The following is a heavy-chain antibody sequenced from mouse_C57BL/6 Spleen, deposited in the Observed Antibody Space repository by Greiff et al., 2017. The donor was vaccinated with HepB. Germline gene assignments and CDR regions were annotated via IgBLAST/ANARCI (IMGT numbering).Heavy chain of an antibody. CDR2: IDPETGGT. Sequence: QVQLKESGAELVRPGASVTLSCKASGYTFTDYEMHWVKQTPVHGLEWIGAIDPETGGTAYNQKFKGKAILTADKSYSTAYMELRLLTSEDSAVYYCARSLRGFAYWGQGTLVTVSA. CDR3: ARSLRGFAY. J-gene: IGHJ3*01. V-gene: IGHV1-15*01. CDR1: GYTFTDYE.